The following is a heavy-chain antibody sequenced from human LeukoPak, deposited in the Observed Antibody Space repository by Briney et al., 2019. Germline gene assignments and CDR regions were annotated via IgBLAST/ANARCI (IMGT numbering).Heavy chain of an antibody. CDR3: TRGGSAFDH. J-gene: IGHJ4*02. Sequence: GGSLRLSCAASGFTFTTAWMGGGPHAPGRGVGWVARIKSRPDGGAADYAAPVEGRFAISRDDSKDTLYLQMNSLKTEDTAVYFCTRGGSAFDHWGQGALVTVSS. V-gene: IGHV3-15*01. D-gene: IGHD2-15*01. CDR2: IKSRPDGGAA. CDR1: GFTFTTAW.